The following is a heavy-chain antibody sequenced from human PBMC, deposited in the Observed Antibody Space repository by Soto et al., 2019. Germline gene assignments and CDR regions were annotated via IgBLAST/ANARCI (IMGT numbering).Heavy chain of an antibody. CDR3: ARDRYYYDSSGSNNWFDP. D-gene: IGHD3-22*01. J-gene: IGHJ5*02. CDR2: IYYSGST. Sequence: PSETLSLTCTVSGGSISSGGYYWSWIRQHPGKGLEWIGYIYYSGSTYYNPSLKSRVTISVDTSKNQFSLKLSSVTAADTAVYYCARDRYYYDSSGSNNWFDPWGQGTLVTVSS. CDR1: GGSISSGGYY. V-gene: IGHV4-31*03.